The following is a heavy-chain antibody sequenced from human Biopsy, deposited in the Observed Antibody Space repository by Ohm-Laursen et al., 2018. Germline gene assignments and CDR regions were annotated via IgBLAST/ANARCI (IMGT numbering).Heavy chain of an antibody. CDR2: IYYGGTT. D-gene: IGHD5-12*01. V-gene: IGHV4-38-2*01. Sequence: SQTLSLTCAVSGYSVTNDYYWGWIRQPPGKGLEWIGNIYYGGTTYYNPSLKSRVAMSVDTSKNQFSLRLTSVTAADTAVYYCARVAGGYAYYYGMDVWGQGTTVSVSS. CDR1: GYSVTNDYY. J-gene: IGHJ6*02. CDR3: ARVAGGYAYYYGMDV.